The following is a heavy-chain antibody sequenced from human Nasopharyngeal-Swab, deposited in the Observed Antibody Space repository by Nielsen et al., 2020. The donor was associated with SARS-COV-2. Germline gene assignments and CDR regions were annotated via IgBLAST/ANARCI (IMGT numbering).Heavy chain of an antibody. Sequence: GESLKISCAASGFTFSSYAMHWVRQAPGKGLEWVAVISYDGSNKYYADSVKGRFTISRDNSKNTLYLQMNSLRAEDTAVYYCASHRGTHSYGRFDYWGQGTLVTVSS. CDR3: ASHRGTHSYGRFDY. CDR1: GFTFSSYA. V-gene: IGHV3-30-3*01. CDR2: ISYDGSNK. D-gene: IGHD5-18*01. J-gene: IGHJ4*02.